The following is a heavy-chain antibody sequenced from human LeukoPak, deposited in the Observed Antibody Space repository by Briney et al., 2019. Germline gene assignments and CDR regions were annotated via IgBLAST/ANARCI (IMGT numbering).Heavy chain of an antibody. V-gene: IGHV2-26*01. CDR2: IFSNDEK. CDR3: ALIKVVGARSNWFDP. D-gene: IGHD1-26*01. J-gene: IGHJ5*02. Sequence: SGPVLVKPTETLTLTCTASGFSLSNARMSVSWIRQPPGKALEWLAHIFSNDEKSYSTSLKSRLTISKDTSKSQVVLIMTNRNPVDTATYYCALIKVVGARSNWFDPWGQGTLVTVSS. CDR1: GFSLSNARMS.